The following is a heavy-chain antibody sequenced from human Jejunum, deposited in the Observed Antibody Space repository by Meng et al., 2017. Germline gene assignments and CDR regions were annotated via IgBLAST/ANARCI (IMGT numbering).Heavy chain of an antibody. Sequence: QVQLVQSGAEVKKPGSSVKVSCQASGGTFSTNGISWLRQAPGQGLEWMGGIIPIVTIKHYSQKFQGRVTITADKFTSTVYMEVGGLRSEDTAVYFCARGGLTRSFHDLWGQGTLVTVSS. J-gene: IGHJ5*02. V-gene: IGHV1-69*10. CDR3: ARGGLTRSFHDL. CDR2: IIPIVTIK. CDR1: GGTFSTNG. D-gene: IGHD2-15*01.